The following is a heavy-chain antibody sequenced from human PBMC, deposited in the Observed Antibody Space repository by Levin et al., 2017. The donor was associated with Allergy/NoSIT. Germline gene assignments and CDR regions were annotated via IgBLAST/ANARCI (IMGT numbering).Heavy chain of an antibody. V-gene: IGHV1-69*04. CDR2: IIPILGIA. Sequence: GASVKVSCKASGGTFSSYAISWVRQAPGQGLEWMGRIIPILGIANYAQKFQGRVTITADKSTSTAYMELSSLRSEDTAVYYCAREHDYVWGSYRWGYYYGMDGWGQGTTVTVSS. CDR1: GGTFSSYA. D-gene: IGHD3-16*02. J-gene: IGHJ6*02. CDR3: AREHDYVWGSYRWGYYYGMDG.